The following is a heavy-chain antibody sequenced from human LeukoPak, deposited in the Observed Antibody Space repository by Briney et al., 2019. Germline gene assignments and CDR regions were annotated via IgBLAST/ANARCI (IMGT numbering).Heavy chain of an antibody. CDR3: ARGLYCSGGSCYSGQVNY. Sequence: GASVKASCKASGYTFTSYDINWVRQATGQGLEWMGWMNPNSGNTGYAQKFQGRVTMTRNTSISTAYMELSSLRSEDTAVYYCARGLYCSGGSCYSGQVNYWGQGTLVTVSS. CDR1: GYTFTSYD. V-gene: IGHV1-8*01. D-gene: IGHD2-15*01. CDR2: MNPNSGNT. J-gene: IGHJ4*02.